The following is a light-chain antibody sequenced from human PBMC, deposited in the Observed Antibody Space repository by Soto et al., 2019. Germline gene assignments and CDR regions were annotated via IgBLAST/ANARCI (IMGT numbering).Light chain of an antibody. CDR2: GAS. V-gene: IGKV3-15*01. CDR3: KQDNTWPSGT. J-gene: IGKJ1*01. Sequence: EIVMTQSPATLSVSPGERATLSCRASQSVSSNLAWYQQKPGQAPRLLIYGASTRATGIPARFSGSGSGTEFTLTISSLQSEGFAVYYCKQDNTWPSGTFGKGNKGEIK. CDR1: QSVSSN.